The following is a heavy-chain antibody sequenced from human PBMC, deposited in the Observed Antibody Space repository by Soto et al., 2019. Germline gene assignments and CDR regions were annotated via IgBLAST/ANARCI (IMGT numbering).Heavy chain of an antibody. CDR1: GLTVSTNY. CDR3: AKCFLGSYYRFLVRYYYYYGMDV. Sequence: PGGSLRLSCEAPGLTVSTNYMSWVRQAPEKGLEGVSVISYDGSNKYYADSVKGRFTISRDNSKNTLYLQMNSLRAEDTAVYYCAKCFLGSYYRFLVRYYYYYGMDVWGQGTTVTVSS. V-gene: IGHV3-30*18. D-gene: IGHD3-10*01. J-gene: IGHJ6*02. CDR2: ISYDGSNK.